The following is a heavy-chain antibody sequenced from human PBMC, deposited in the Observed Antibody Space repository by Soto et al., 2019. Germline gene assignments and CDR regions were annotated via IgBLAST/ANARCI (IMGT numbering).Heavy chain of an antibody. D-gene: IGHD2-15*01. J-gene: IGHJ4*02. CDR2: IYYSGST. Sequence: SETLSLTCTVSGGSISSGGYYWSWIRQHPGKGLEWIGYIYYSGSTHYNPSLKSRVTISVDTSKNQFSLKLSSVTAADTAVYYCARDVGGCSGGSCYPGSLDYWGQGTLVTVSS. V-gene: IGHV4-31*03. CDR1: GGSISSGGYY. CDR3: ARDVGGCSGGSCYPGSLDY.